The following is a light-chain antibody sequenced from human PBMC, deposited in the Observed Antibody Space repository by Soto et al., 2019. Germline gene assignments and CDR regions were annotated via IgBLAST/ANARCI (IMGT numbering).Light chain of an antibody. Sequence: EIVMTQSPATLSVSPGERATLSCRASQSVSSNLAWYQQKPGRAPRFLIYGASTRATGIPARFSGSGSGTEFTLTISSLQSEDFAVYYCQQYNNWPLTFGAGTKVDIK. CDR2: GAS. CDR3: QQYNNWPLT. V-gene: IGKV3-15*01. J-gene: IGKJ4*01. CDR1: QSVSSN.